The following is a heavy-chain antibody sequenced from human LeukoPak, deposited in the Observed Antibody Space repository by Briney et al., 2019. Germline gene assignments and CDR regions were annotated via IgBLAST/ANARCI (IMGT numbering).Heavy chain of an antibody. J-gene: IGHJ4*02. V-gene: IGHV4-59*08. CDR1: GGSISSYY. CDR2: IYYSGSGST. D-gene: IGHD2-15*01. CDR3: ARRGGHGGSVDS. Sequence: SETLSLTCTVSGGSISSYYWSWLRQPPGKGLEWIGYIYYSGSGSTNYNPSLKSRVSISVDTSKDHFSLKLSTVTAADTAVYYSARRGGHGGSVDSWGQGTLVTVSS.